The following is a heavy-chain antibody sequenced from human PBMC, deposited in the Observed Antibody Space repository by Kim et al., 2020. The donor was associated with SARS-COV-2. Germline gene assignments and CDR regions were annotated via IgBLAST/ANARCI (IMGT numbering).Heavy chain of an antibody. CDR1: GFTFSSYG. CDR3: ARDSYSDSSGYQFFDY. J-gene: IGHJ4*02. D-gene: IGHD3-22*01. V-gene: IGHV3-33*01. CDR2: IWYDGSNK. Sequence: GGSLRLSCAASGFTFSSYGMHWVRQAPGKGLEWVAVIWYDGSNKFYADSVKGRFTISRDNSKNTLYLQMNSLTAEDTAVYYCARDSYSDSSGYQFFDYWGQGTLVTVSS.